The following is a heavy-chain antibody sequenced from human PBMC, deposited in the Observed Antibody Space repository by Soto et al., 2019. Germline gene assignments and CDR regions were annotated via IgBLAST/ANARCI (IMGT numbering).Heavy chain of an antibody. CDR1: GFTFGSYW. CDR3: ARGRPYGMDV. CDR2: IDSDGSST. J-gene: IGHJ6*02. Sequence: EVQLVESGGGLVQPGGSLRVSCAASGFTFGSYWMNWVRQAPGKGLVWVSRIDSDGSSTTYADSVKGRFTTSRDNAKNTLYVQMSSLRVEDTAVYYCARGRPYGMDVWGQGTTVTVSS. V-gene: IGHV3-74*01.